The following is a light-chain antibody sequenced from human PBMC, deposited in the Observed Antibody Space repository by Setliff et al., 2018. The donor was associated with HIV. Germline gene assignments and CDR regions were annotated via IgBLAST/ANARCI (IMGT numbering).Light chain of an antibody. CDR3: SSYTSSSTPWV. CDR1: SSDVGGYNY. J-gene: IGLJ3*02. CDR2: EAS. Sequence: QSALTQPASVSGSPGQSITISCTGTSSDVGGYNYVSWYQQHPGKAPKLMIYEASNRPSGASNRFSGSKSGNTASLTISGLQAEDEADYYCSSYTSSSTPWVFGGGTKVTVL. V-gene: IGLV2-14*01.